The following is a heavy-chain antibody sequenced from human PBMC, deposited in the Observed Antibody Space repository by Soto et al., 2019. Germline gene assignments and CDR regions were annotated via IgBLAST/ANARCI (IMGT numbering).Heavy chain of an antibody. J-gene: IGHJ4*02. Sequence: GGSLRLSCAASGFFFSTYAMTWVRQAPGRGLEWVSTILHDEAPFYTDSVKGRFTISRDNVRGTLYLQMNGLRVEDAAQYYCAKDLFPTSGQRFFFESWGQGTLVIVSS. V-gene: IGHV3-23*01. CDR2: ILHDEAP. CDR1: GFFFSTYA. D-gene: IGHD3-10*01. CDR3: AKDLFPTSGQRFFFES.